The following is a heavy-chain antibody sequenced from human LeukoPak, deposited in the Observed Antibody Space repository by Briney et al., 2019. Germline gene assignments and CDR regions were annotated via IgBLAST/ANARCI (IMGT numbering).Heavy chain of an antibody. J-gene: IGHJ6*02. D-gene: IGHD3-3*01. CDR2: IIPIFGTA. CDR3: ARDLRNYDFWSGYYLYYYYYGMDV. V-gene: IGHV1-69*13. Sequence: GASVKVSCKASGGTFSSYAISWVRHAPGQGLEWMGGIIPIFGTANYAQKFQDRVTITADESTSTAYMELSSLRSEDTAVYYCARDLRNYDFWSGYYLYYYYYGMDVWGQGTTVTVSS. CDR1: GGTFSSYA.